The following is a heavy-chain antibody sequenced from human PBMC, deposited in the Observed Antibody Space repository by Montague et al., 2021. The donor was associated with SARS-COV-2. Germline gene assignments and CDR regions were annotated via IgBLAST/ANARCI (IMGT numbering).Heavy chain of an antibody. CDR2: IYSGGSST. Sequence: SLRLSCAASGFTFSNYAMSWARQAPGKGLEWVSVIYSGGSSTYYADSVKGRFTISRDNSKYTLYLQMNSLRAEDTAVYYCAKDPHYDFWSGYYFDYWGQGTLVTVSS. D-gene: IGHD3-3*01. J-gene: IGHJ4*02. V-gene: IGHV3-23*03. CDR1: GFTFSNYA. CDR3: AKDPHYDFWSGYYFDY.